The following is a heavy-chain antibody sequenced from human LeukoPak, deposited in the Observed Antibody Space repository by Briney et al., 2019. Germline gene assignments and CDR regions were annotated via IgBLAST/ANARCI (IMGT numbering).Heavy chain of an antibody. Sequence: GGSLRLSCAASGFTFDDYAMHWVRQAPGKGLEWVSGISWNSGSIGYADSVKGRFTISRDNVKNSLYLQMNSLRSDDTAVYYCARDETAGPWFGESVLHDYWGQGTLVTVSS. V-gene: IGHV3-9*01. D-gene: IGHD3-10*01. CDR3: ARDETAGPWFGESVLHDY. CDR2: ISWNSGSI. J-gene: IGHJ4*02. CDR1: GFTFDDYA.